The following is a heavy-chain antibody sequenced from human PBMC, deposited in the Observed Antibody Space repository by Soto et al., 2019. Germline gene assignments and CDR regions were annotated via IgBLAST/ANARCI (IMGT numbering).Heavy chain of an antibody. CDR1: GDSLKNHY. CDR3: ARPSMVPVDYFDC. J-gene: IGHJ4*02. CDR2: IYDSGST. Sequence: PSETLSLTCSVSGDSLKNHYWAWIRHSPGKGLEWIGSIYDSGSTNYSHALKSRVSISVEKHKNLFSLKMNSVTAADTAVYYCARPSMVPVDYFDCWGQGTVVT. V-gene: IGHV4-59*11. D-gene: IGHD3-10*01.